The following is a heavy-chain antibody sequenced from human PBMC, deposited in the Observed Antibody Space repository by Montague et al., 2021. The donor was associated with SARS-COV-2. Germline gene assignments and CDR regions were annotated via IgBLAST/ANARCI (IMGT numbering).Heavy chain of an antibody. CDR2: IGHTGTTT. V-gene: IGHV3-48*03. Sequence: SLRLSCAGSGFSFSTYEMNWVRQAPGKGLEYLAYIGHTGTTTYYADSVKGRFTVSRDNTRDSLYLHLNSLTVEDTAVYYCARDLSHSSGWYGGEAFDYWGQGTLVTVSS. J-gene: IGHJ4*02. D-gene: IGHD6-19*01. CDR3: ARDLSHSSGWYGGEAFDY. CDR1: GFSFSTYE.